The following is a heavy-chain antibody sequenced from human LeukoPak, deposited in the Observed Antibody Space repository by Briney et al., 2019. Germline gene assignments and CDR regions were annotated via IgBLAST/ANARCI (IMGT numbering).Heavy chain of an antibody. D-gene: IGHD3-22*01. Sequence: SETLSLTCTVSGGSISGYYWAWIRQTAGKGLEWIGRIYTSGSTDYNPSLKSRLTMSIDTSKNQFSLNLTPVTAADTAVYYCARVRYYYDSSGYYLDAFDIWGQGTMVTVSS. CDR2: IYTSGST. CDR3: ARVRYYYDSSGYYLDAFDI. CDR1: GGSISGYY. J-gene: IGHJ3*02. V-gene: IGHV4-4*07.